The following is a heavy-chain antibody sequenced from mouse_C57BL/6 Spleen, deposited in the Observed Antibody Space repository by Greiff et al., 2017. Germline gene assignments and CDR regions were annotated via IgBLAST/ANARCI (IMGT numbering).Heavy chain of an antibody. J-gene: IGHJ2*01. CDR2: IDPSDSYT. D-gene: IGHD3-1*01. V-gene: IGHV1-69*01. Sequence: QVQLQQSGAELVMPGASVKLSCKASGYTFTSYWMHWVKQRPGQGLEWIGEIDPSDSYTNYNQKFKGKSTLTVDKSSSTAYMQLSSLTSEDSAVYYCARKFVGSFFDYWGQGTTLTVSS. CDR3: ARKFVGSFFDY. CDR1: GYTFTSYW.